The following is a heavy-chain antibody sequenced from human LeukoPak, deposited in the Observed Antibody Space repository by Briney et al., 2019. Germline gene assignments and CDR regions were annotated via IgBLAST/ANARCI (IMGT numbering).Heavy chain of an antibody. CDR1: EFTFSAYW. J-gene: IGHJ4*02. V-gene: IGHV3-74*01. Sequence: GGSLRLSCAASEFTFSAYWMHWVRQAPGKGLVWVSRIRGDGSMTNYADSVKGRFTISRDNAKNTLYLQMNSLRLEDTAVYYCARENLAAAADYWGQGTVVTVPS. CDR2: IRGDGSMT. CDR3: ARENLAAAADY. D-gene: IGHD6-25*01.